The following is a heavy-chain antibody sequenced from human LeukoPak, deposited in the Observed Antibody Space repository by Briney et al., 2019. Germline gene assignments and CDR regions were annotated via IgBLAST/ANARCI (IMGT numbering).Heavy chain of an antibody. CDR1: GYSFTNYW. V-gene: IGHV5-51*01. J-gene: IGHJ6*02. D-gene: IGHD7-27*01. CDR3: ARQGTGAYYYYGMDV. Sequence: GESLKISCQGSGYSFTNYWIGWVRQMPGKGLEWMGIIYPDDSDTKYSPSFQGQVAISADKSISTAYLQWSSLKASDTAMYYCARQGTGAYYYYGMDVWGQGTTVTVSS. CDR2: IYPDDSDT.